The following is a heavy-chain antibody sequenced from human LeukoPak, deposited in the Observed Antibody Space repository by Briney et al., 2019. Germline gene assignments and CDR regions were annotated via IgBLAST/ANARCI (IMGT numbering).Heavy chain of an antibody. CDR1: GFTFSSYA. J-gene: IGHJ4*02. Sequence: QPGRSLRLSCAASGFTFSSYAMHWVRQAPGTGLEWVTLTSFDGTNRHYADSVRGRFTVSRDNSKDTLYLQINSLRPEDTAIYFCVRDLYPSQYTILTGPFDLWGQGTRVTVSS. CDR2: TSFDGTNR. V-gene: IGHV3-30-3*01. CDR3: VRDLYPSQYTILTGPFDL. D-gene: IGHD3-9*01.